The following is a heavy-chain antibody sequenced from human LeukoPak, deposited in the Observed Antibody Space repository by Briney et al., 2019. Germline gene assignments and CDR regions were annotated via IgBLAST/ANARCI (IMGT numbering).Heavy chain of an antibody. D-gene: IGHD6-19*01. CDR2: IFYSGST. CDR3: ARGSRYSSGWYGAGDY. J-gene: IGHJ4*02. V-gene: IGHV4-39*07. Sequence: SETLSLTCTVSGGSISTSNYYWGWIRQPPGKGLEWIGNIFYSGSTYYSPSLKSRVTISVDTSKNQFSLKLSSVTAADTAVYYCARGSRYSSGWYGAGDYWGQGTLVTVSS. CDR1: GGSISTSNYY.